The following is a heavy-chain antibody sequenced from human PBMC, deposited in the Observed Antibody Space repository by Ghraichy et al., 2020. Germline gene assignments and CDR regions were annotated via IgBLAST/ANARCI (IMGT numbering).Heavy chain of an antibody. Sequence: AGSLRLSCAASGFTFRSSWMSWVRQAPGTGLEWVANIKEDGSETGYVDSLKGRFTISRDNAKNSLYLQMNSLIAEDTAVYYCARDPLARDGYNSLDYCGQATLVAGSS. CDR2: IKEDGSET. V-gene: IGHV3-7*01. CDR1: GFTFRSSW. CDR3: ARDPLARDGYNSLDY. J-gene: IGHJ4*02. D-gene: IGHD5-24*01.